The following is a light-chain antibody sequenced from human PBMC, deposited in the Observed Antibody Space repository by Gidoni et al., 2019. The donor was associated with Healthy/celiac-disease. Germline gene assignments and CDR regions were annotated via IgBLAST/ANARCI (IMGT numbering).Light chain of an antibody. J-gene: IGKJ5*01. CDR1: QSVSSY. V-gene: IGKV3-11*01. CDR3: QQRSNWPT. CDR2: DAS. Sequence: DIVLTQSPATLSLSPGERATLSCRASQSVSSYLAWYQQKPGQAPRLLIDDASNRATGIPARFSGSGSGTDFTLTISSLEPEDFAVYCCQQRSNWPTFGQGTRLEIK.